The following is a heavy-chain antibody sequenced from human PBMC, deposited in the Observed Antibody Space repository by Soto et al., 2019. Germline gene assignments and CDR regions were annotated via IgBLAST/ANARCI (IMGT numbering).Heavy chain of an antibody. Sequence: ASVKVSCKASGGTFSSYAISWVRQAPGQGLEWMGWIRAYNGNTNYAQKLQGRVTMTTDTSTSTAYMELRSLRSDDTAVYYCARDAPPADYWGQGTLVTVSS. J-gene: IGHJ4*02. V-gene: IGHV1-18*01. CDR3: ARDAPPADY. CDR1: GGTFSSYA. CDR2: IRAYNGNT.